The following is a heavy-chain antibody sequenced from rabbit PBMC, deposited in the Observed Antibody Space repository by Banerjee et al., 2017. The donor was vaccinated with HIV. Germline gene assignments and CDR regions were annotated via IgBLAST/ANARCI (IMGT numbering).Heavy chain of an antibody. CDR3: ARGNSGYGGYGDTVFNL. D-gene: IGHD2-1*01. J-gene: IGHJ4*01. V-gene: IGHV1S45*01. Sequence: QEQLEESGGDLVKPEGSLTLTCTASGFSFSSSYWICWVRQAPGKGLEWIACIYSSNGHTYYASWAKGRFTISKTSSTTVTLQMTSLTAADTATYFCARGNSGYGGYGDTVFNLWGPGTLVTVS. CDR2: IYSSNGHT. CDR1: GFSFSSSYW.